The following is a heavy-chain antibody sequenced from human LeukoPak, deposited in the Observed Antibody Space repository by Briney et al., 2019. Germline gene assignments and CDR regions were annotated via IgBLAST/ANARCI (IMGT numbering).Heavy chain of an antibody. D-gene: IGHD6-25*01. CDR2: IGTSGSYI. V-gene: IGHV3-21*04. J-gene: IGHJ6*03. CDR1: GFTFSSYG. CDR3: AKSGYYYYMDV. Sequence: GGSLRLSCAASGFTFSSYGMNWVRQAPGKGLEWVSSIGTSGSYIYYTDSVKGRFTISRDNSNNSLYLQMNSLRTEDTGLYYCAKSGYYYYMDVWGKGTTVTVSS.